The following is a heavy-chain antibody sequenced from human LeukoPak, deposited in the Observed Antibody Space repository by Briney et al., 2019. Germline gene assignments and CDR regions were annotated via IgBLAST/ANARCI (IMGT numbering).Heavy chain of an antibody. D-gene: IGHD7-27*01. V-gene: IGHV4-59*12. CDR2: IYYTGST. J-gene: IGHJ4*02. Sequence: PSETLSLTCTVSGGSISSYYWSWIRQPPGRGLEWIGYIYYTGSTNYNPSLKSRVTISVDRSKNQFSLKLSSVTAADTAVYYCARRLGIVGYYFDYWGQGTLVTVSS. CDR3: ARRLGIVGYYFDY. CDR1: GGSISSYY.